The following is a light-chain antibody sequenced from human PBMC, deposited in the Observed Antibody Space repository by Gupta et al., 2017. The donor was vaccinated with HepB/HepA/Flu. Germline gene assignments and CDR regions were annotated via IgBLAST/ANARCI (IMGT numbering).Light chain of an antibody. J-gene: IGKJ5*01. Sequence: DIVMTQSPDSLAVSLGERATINCKSSQSLLHTPNNKNHLAWYQQKPGQPPKLLIFWASTRESGVPDRFSGSGSGTEFTLTISSLQAEDVAIYYCQQYYSAPPITFGQGTRLQIK. CDR2: WAS. V-gene: IGKV4-1*01. CDR1: QSLLHTPNNKNH. CDR3: QQYYSAPPIT.